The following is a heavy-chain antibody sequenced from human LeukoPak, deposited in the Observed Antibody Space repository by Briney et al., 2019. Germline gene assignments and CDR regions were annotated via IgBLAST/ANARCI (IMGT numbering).Heavy chain of an antibody. D-gene: IGHD6-19*01. CDR2: MNPNSGNT. V-gene: IGHV1-8*01. CDR1: GYTFTSYD. J-gene: IGHJ5*02. CDR3: ARGRGSGHKGNWFDP. Sequence: GASVKVSCKASGYTFTSYDINWVRQATGQGLEWMGWMNPNSGNTGYTQKFQGRVTMTRNTSISTAYMELSSLRPEDTAVYYCARGRGSGHKGNWFDPWGQGTLVTVSS.